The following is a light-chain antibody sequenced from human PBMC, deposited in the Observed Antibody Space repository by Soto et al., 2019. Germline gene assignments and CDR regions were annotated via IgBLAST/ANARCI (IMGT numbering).Light chain of an antibody. J-gene: IGKJ3*01. CDR1: HDITSY. Sequence: DIQMTQSPSSLSASVGDRVTITCQASHDITSYLNWYQHKPGKAPKLLIYDASILEAGVPSRFSGSGSGTHVTFTLSSLQPEDVATYYCQKCDYLPIFGPGTTVDFK. CDR3: QKCDYLPI. V-gene: IGKV1-33*01. CDR2: DAS.